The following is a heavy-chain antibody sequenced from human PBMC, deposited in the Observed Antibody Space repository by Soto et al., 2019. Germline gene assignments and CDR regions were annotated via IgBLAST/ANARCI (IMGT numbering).Heavy chain of an antibody. CDR3: ARGDYYSSGPSY. CDR1: GFTFSSYA. J-gene: IGHJ4*02. V-gene: IGHV3-30-3*01. D-gene: IGHD6-19*01. Sequence: PGGSLRLSCAASGFTFSSYAMHWVRQAPGKGLEWVAVISYDGSNKYYADSVKGRFTISRDNSKNTLYLQMNSLRAEDTAVYYCARGDYYSSGPSYCGQGPLVTVSS. CDR2: ISYDGSNK.